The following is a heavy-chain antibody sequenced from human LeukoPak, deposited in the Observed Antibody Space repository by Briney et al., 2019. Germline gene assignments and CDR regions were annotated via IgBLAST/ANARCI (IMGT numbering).Heavy chain of an antibody. J-gene: IGHJ5*02. CDR3: ARDRGIVVVPAATINGFDP. V-gene: IGHV3-48*03. Sequence: GGSLRLSCAASGFTFSSYEVNWVRQAPGKGLEWVSYISSSGSTIYYADSVKGRFTISRDNAKNSLYLQMNSLRAEDTAVYYCARDRGIVVVPAATINGFDPWGQGTLVTVSS. CDR2: ISSSGSTI. D-gene: IGHD2-2*01. CDR1: GFTFSSYE.